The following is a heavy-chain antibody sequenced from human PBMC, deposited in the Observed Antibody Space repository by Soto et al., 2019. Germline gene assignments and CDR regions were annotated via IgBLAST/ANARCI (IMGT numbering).Heavy chain of an antibody. J-gene: IGHJ4*02. CDR2: ISAYNSNT. CDR1: GYTFTSYG. V-gene: IGHV1-18*01. D-gene: IGHD3-3*01. CDR3: ARSLHTTYYDFWSGYLGYYFDY. Sequence: ASVKVSCKASGYTFTSYGISWVRQAPGQGLEWMGWISAYNSNTNYAQKLQGRVTMTTDTSTSTAYMELRSLRSDDTAVYYCARSLHTTYYDFWSGYLGYYFDYWGQGTLVTVSS.